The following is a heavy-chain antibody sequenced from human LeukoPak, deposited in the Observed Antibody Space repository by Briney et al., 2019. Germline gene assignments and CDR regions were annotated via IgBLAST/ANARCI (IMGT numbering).Heavy chain of an antibody. CDR1: GGSISSSSYY. Sequence: PSETLSLTCTVSGGSISSSSYYWGWIRQPPWKGLEWIGSIYYSGSTYYNPSLKSRVTISVDTSKNQFSLKLSSVTAADTAVYYCARHSWFDPWGQGTLVTVSS. CDR3: ARHSWFDP. V-gene: IGHV4-39*01. J-gene: IGHJ5*02. CDR2: IYYSGST.